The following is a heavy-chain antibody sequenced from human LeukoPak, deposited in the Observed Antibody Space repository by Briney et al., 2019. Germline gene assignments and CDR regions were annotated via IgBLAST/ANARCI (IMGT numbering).Heavy chain of an antibody. Sequence: GGSLRLSCAASGFTFSSYAMSWVRQAPGKGLEWVSAISGSGGSTYYADSVKGRFTISRDNFKNTLYLQMNSLRAEDTAVYYCAKDVGGVQDYYYDSSGYGWGQGTLVTVSS. V-gene: IGHV3-23*01. CDR3: AKDVGGVQDYYYDSSGYG. CDR1: GFTFSSYA. J-gene: IGHJ4*02. D-gene: IGHD3-22*01. CDR2: ISGSGGST.